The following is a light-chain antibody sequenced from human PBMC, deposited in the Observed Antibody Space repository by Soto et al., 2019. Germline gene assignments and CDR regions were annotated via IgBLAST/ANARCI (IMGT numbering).Light chain of an antibody. CDR1: SSDVGGYNY. CDR3: SSYAGSSTPYV. V-gene: IGLV2-8*01. CDR2: DVS. J-gene: IGLJ1*01. Sequence: QSVLTQLPSASGSPGQSVTISCTGTSSDVGGYNYVSWYQQHPGKAPKLMIYDVSKRPSGVPDRFSGSKSGNTASLTVSGLQAEDEADYYCSSYAGSSTPYVFGTGTKVTVL.